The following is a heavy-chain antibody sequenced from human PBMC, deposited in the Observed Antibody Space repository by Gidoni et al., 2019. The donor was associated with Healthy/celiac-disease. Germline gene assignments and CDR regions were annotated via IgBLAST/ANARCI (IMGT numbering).Heavy chain of an antibody. Sequence: EVQLVESRGGLVQPGGSLRLSCAASGSTFSSYSSNWVRQAPGKGLEWVSYISSSSSTIDYADSVKGRFTISRDNAKNSLYLQMNSLRDEDTAVYYCARDKLWFGERGWFDPWGQGTLVTVSS. J-gene: IGHJ5*02. CDR3: ARDKLWFGERGWFDP. CDR1: GSTFSSYS. V-gene: IGHV3-48*02. CDR2: ISSSSSTI. D-gene: IGHD3-10*01.